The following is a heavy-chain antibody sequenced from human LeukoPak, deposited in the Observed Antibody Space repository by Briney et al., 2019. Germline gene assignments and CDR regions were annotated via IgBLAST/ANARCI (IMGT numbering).Heavy chain of an antibody. D-gene: IGHD3-10*01. CDR2: IIPILGIA. V-gene: IGHV1-69*02. Sequence: SVEVSCKASGGTFSSYTISWVRQAPGQGLEWMGRIIPILGIANYAQKFQGRVTITADKSTSTAYMELSSLRSEDTAVYYCANGAAAHDAFDIWGQGTMVTVSS. CDR1: GGTFSSYT. J-gene: IGHJ3*02. CDR3: ANGAAAHDAFDI.